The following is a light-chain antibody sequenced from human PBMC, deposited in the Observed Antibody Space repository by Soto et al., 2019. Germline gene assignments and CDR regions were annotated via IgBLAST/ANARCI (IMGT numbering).Light chain of an antibody. CDR3: QQYNSYLIT. Sequence: DIQMTQSPSTLSASVGDRVTITCRASQSISSWLAWYQQKPGKAPKLLIYDASSLESGVPSRFSGSGSGTEFTITISSLQPDDFATYYCQQYNSYLITFGQGTRLEIK. CDR1: QSISSW. V-gene: IGKV1-5*01. J-gene: IGKJ5*01. CDR2: DAS.